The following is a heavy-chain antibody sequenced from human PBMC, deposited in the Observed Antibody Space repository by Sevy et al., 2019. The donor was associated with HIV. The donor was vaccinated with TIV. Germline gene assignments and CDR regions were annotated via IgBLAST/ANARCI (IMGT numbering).Heavy chain of an antibody. CDR1: DGSFSGYY. CDR2: INGSGIT. CDR3: ARSPPVVVVPGAPSWFDP. D-gene: IGHD2-2*01. Sequence: SETLSLTCAVHDGSFSGYYWNWIRQLPGKGLEWIGEINGSGITYYNPSLKSRVTISVDTSKKRFSLKLNSVTAADTAVYFCARSPPVVVVPGAPSWFDPWGQGTLVTVSS. J-gene: IGHJ5*02. V-gene: IGHV4-34*01.